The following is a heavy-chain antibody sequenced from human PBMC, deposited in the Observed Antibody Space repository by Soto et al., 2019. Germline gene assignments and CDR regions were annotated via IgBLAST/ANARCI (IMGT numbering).Heavy chain of an antibody. CDR3: ASHPYDFWSGYFDY. D-gene: IGHD3-3*01. CDR1: GGSIYGSSYY. V-gene: IGHV4-39*01. CDR2: IYYSGST. Sequence: PSETLSLTCTVSGGSIYGSSYYWGWIRQPPGKGLEWIGSIYYSGSTYYNPSLKSRVTISVDTSKNQFSLKLSSVTAADTAVYYCASHPYDFWSGYFDYWGRGTQVT. J-gene: IGHJ4*02.